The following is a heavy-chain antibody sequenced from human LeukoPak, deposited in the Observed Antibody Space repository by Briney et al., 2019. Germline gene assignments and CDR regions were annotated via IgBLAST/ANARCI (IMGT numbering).Heavy chain of an antibody. CDR1: GGSISSGSYC. J-gene: IGHJ4*02. V-gene: IGHV4-61*02. CDR2: IYTSGST. D-gene: IGHD6-13*01. CDR3: ASSIAAAGEY. Sequence: SETLSLTCTVSGGSISSGSYCWSWIRQPAGKGLEWIGRIYTSGSTNYNPSLKSRVTISVDTSKNQFSLKLSSVTAADTAVYYCASSIAAAGEYWGQGTLVTVSS.